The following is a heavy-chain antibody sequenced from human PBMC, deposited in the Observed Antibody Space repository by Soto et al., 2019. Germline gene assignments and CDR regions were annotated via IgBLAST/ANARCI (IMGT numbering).Heavy chain of an antibody. D-gene: IGHD2-2*01. V-gene: IGHV4-31*03. J-gene: IGHJ4*02. CDR2: IYYSGST. Sequence: SQTLSLTCTVSGGSISSGDYYWSWIRQHPGKGLEWIGFIYYSGSTYYNPSLKSRVTISVDTSKNQFSLKLTSVTAADTAVYYCARISSLYCSTSCYYFDSWGQGTLVTVSS. CDR1: GGSISSGDYY. CDR3: ARISSLYCSTSCYYFDS.